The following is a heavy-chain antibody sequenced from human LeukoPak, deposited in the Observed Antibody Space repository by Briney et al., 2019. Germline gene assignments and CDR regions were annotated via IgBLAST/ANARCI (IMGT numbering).Heavy chain of an antibody. V-gene: IGHV3-7*03. Sequence: QPGGSLRLTCIVSGFSFSNYWMTWVGKAPGKGLDGWPNINKDESETNYVDSVKGRFIISRDNAKNSVFLRMNSLRAEDTAMYYCARVRSPPEDNSNYRPVDQWGQGILVTVSS. CDR3: ARVRSPPEDNSNYRPVDQ. CDR2: INKDESET. J-gene: IGHJ4*02. D-gene: IGHD1-1*01. CDR1: GFSFSNYW.